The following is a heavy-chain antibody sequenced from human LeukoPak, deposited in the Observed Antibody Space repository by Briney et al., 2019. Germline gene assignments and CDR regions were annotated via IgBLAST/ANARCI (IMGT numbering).Heavy chain of an antibody. Sequence: SVKVSCKASGGTFSSYAISWVRQAPGQGLEWMGGIIPIFGTANYAQKFQGRVTITADESTSTAYMELSSLRSEDTAVYYCARESGSYAPLDYWGQGTLVTVSS. CDR2: IIPIFGTA. CDR1: GGTFSSYA. J-gene: IGHJ4*02. V-gene: IGHV1-69*01. CDR3: ARESGSYAPLDY. D-gene: IGHD1-26*01.